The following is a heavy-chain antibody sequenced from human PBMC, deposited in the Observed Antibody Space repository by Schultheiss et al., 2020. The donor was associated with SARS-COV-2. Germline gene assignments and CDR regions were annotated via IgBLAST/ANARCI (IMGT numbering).Heavy chain of an antibody. Sequence: SETLSLTCTVSGGSISSYYWSWIRQPPGKGLEWIGRIYTSGNTNYTPSLKSRVSISVDTSKNQFSLKLSSVTAADTAVYYCARLSLNSGKDVWGQGTTVTVSS. CDR1: GGSISSYY. CDR2: IYTSGNT. D-gene: IGHD4/OR15-4a*01. V-gene: IGHV4-4*08. CDR3: ARLSLNSGKDV. J-gene: IGHJ6*02.